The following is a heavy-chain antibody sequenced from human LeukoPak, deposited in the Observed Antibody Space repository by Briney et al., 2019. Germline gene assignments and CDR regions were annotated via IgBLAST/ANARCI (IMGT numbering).Heavy chain of an antibody. D-gene: IGHD1-26*01. CDR1: GFTFSTFA. V-gene: IGHV3-23*01. J-gene: IGHJ6*03. CDR3: ARGRQLHAGYYYYYMDV. CDR2: ISWNSGSI. Sequence: GGSLRLSCAASGFTFSTFAMIWVRQPPGKGLEWVSGISWNSGSIGYADSVKGRFTISRDNSKNTLYLQMNSLRAEDTAVYYCARGRQLHAGYYYYYMDVWGKGTTVTVSS.